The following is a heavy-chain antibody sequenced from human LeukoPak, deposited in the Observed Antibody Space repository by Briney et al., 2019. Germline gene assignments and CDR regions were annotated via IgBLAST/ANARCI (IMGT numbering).Heavy chain of an antibody. CDR1: GFTFNNYA. CDR2: ISDSVSGGST. Sequence: PGGSLRLSCAASGFTFNNYAMTWVRQAPGKGLEWVSTISDSVSGGSTYYADSVKGRLTISRDNSKNTVYLQMNSLRAEDTAVYHCARNNQLDERHWFDPWGQGTLVTVSS. V-gene: IGHV3-23*01. CDR3: ARNNQLDERHWFDP. D-gene: IGHD1/OR15-1a*01. J-gene: IGHJ5*02.